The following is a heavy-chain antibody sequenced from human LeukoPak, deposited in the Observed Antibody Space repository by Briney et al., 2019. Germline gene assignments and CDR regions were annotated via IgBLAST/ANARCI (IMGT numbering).Heavy chain of an antibody. V-gene: IGHV3-23*01. CDR3: AKLPVFLGGWYDY. Sequence: GSLRLSCAASGFTFSSYAMSWVRQAPGKGLEWVSAISGSGGSTYYADSVKGRFTISRDNSKNTLFLQMNSLRAEDTAVYYCAKLPVFLGGWYDYWGQGTLVTVSS. J-gene: IGHJ4*02. CDR2: ISGSGGST. D-gene: IGHD6-19*01. CDR1: GFTFSSYA.